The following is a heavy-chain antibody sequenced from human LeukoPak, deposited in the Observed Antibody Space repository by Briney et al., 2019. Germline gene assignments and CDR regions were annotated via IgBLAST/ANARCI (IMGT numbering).Heavy chain of an antibody. J-gene: IGHJ4*02. V-gene: IGHV3-23*01. CDR2: IRDRGSST. CDR1: GFTFSTYG. CDR3: AKNSYYDSSGYSDY. Sequence: GGSLRLSCAASGFTFSTYGMTWVRQAPGKGLDWVSPIRDRGSSTYYADSVKGRFTISRDNSKNTVYLQMNSLRAEDTAVYYCAKNSYYDSSGYSDYWGQGTLVTVSS. D-gene: IGHD3-22*01.